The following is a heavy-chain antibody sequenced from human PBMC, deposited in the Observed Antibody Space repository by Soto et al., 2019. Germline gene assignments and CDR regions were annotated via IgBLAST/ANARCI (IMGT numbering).Heavy chain of an antibody. CDR3: ARNYYDILTGYFSYYYYYGMDV. CDR2: IWYDGSNK. Sequence: GGSLRLSCAASGFTFSSYGMHGVRQAPGKGLEWVAVIWYDGSNKYYADSVKGRFTISRDNSKNTLYLQMNSLRAEDTAVYYCARNYYDILTGYFSYYYYYGMDVWGQGTTVTVSS. V-gene: IGHV3-33*01. D-gene: IGHD3-9*01. CDR1: GFTFSSYG. J-gene: IGHJ6*02.